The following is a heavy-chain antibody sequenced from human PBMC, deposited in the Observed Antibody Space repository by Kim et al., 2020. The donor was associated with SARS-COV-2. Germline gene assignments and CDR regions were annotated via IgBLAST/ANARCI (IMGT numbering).Heavy chain of an antibody. D-gene: IGHD3-10*01. CDR2: ISSSSSYI. J-gene: IGHJ6*02. Sequence: GGSLRLSCAASGFTFSSYSMNWVRQAPGKGLEWVSSISSSSSYIYYADSVKGRFTISRDNAKNSLYLQMNSLRAEDTAVYYCAREPSWFGELLSNYYYGMDVWGQGTTVTVSS. CDR1: GFTFSSYS. CDR3: AREPSWFGELLSNYYYGMDV. V-gene: IGHV3-21*01.